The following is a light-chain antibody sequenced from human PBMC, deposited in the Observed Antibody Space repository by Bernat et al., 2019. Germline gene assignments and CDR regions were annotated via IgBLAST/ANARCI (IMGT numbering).Light chain of an antibody. J-gene: IGLJ1*01. CDR3: ISYTSISTYV. CDR1: TSDVGGYNY. CDR2: DVT. V-gene: IGLV2-14*03. Sequence: QSALTQPASVSGSPGQSITISCTGTTSDVGGYNYVSWYQQHPGKAPKLMIIDVTTRPSGVSNRFSGSKSGNTASLTISGLQAEDEADYYCISYTSISTYVFGTGTKVTVL.